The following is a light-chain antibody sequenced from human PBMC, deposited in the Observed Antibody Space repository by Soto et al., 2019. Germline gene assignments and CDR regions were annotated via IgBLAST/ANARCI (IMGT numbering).Light chain of an antibody. J-gene: IGKJ1*01. CDR1: QDITNL. V-gene: IGKV1-33*01. CDR3: QQYDILPWT. Sequence: DIQMTQSPSSLSASVGDRVTITCQASQDITNLLNWYQQKPGKAPKLLIYVASSLDTGVPSRFSGSGSGTDFTFTISSLQPEDIATYYCQQYDILPWTFGQGTKVEIK. CDR2: VAS.